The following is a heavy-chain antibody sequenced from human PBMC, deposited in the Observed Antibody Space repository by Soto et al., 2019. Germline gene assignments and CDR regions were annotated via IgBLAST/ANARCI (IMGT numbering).Heavy chain of an antibody. J-gene: IGHJ5*02. V-gene: IGHV1-18*04. CDR2: ISAYNGNT. CDR1: RYTFTSYG. D-gene: IGHD2-8*01. CDR3: AGLQTDYCTNGVCPGWFDP. Sequence: ASVKVSRQASRYTFTSYGISGVRQAPGQGLEWMGWISAYNGNTNYAQKLQGRVTMTTDTSTSTDYMELRSLRSDDTAVYYCAGLQTDYCTNGVCPGWFDPWGQGTLVTVSS.